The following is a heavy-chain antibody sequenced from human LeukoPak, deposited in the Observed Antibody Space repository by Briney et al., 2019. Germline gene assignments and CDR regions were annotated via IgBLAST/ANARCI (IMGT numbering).Heavy chain of an antibody. CDR1: GFAFSNSG. V-gene: IGHV3-33*01. CDR2: MWYDGSYK. J-gene: IGHJ4*02. D-gene: IGHD5-12*01. Sequence: GRSLRLSCAASGFAFSNSGIHWVRQAPGKGLEWVAVMWYDGSYKYYADSVKGRFTISRDNSKNTLYLQMNSLRAEDTAVYYCARDMGTRGYVWYFDYWGQGTLVTVSS. CDR3: ARDMGTRGYVWYFDY.